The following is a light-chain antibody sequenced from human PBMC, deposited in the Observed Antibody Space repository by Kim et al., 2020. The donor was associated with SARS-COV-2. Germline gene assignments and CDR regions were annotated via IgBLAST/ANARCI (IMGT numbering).Light chain of an antibody. CDR2: AAS. J-gene: IGKJ2*01. CDR3: QQYGISPYT. CDR1: QSVSSSY. V-gene: IGKV3-20*01. Sequence: LSPGERATLSGRASQSVSSSYLAWFQQKPGQAPRLLISAASSRATGIPDRFSGSGSGTDFTLTISTLEPEDFAVYYCQQYGISPYTFGQGTKLEI.